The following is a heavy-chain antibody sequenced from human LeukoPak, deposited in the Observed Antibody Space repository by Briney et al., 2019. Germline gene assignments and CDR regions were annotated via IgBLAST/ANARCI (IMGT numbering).Heavy chain of an antibody. V-gene: IGHV1-24*01. D-gene: IGHD3-3*01. CDR2: FNPEDGET. CDR1: GYTLTELS. Sequence: WASVKVSRKVSGYTLTELSMHWVRQAPGKGLEWMGGFNPEDGETIYAQKFQGRVTMTEDTSTDTAYMELSSLRSEDTAVYYCATDVRFLEWFWYFDYWGQGTLVTVSS. CDR3: ATDVRFLEWFWYFDY. J-gene: IGHJ4*02.